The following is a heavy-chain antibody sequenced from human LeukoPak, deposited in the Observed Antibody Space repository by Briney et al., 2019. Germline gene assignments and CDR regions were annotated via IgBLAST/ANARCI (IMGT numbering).Heavy chain of an antibody. CDR3: ARGVGATHFDY. CDR2: IKQDGTEK. V-gene: IGHV3-7*04. CDR1: GFTFSSYW. Sequence: GGSLRLSCAASGFTFSSYWMSWVRQAPGKGLEWVAIIKQDGTEKYYVDSVKGLFTISRDNSKNSLYLQMSSLRAEDTAVYYCARGVGATHFDYWGQGTLVTVSS. D-gene: IGHD1-26*01. J-gene: IGHJ4*02.